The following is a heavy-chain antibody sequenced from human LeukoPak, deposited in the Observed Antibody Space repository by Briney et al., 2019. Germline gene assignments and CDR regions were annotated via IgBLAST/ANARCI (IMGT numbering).Heavy chain of an antibody. CDR2: ISYDGNNN. Sequence: GGSLRLSCAASGFTFSDHAMHWVRHAPGKGLEWVAVISYDGNNNYSADYLEGRFTISRDNSKNTLFLQMNSLRAEDSAVYYCARYYNFWSGYPNNAFDVWGQGAMVTVSS. D-gene: IGHD3-3*01. CDR3: ARYYNFWSGYPNNAFDV. CDR1: GFTFSDHA. V-gene: IGHV3-30-3*01. J-gene: IGHJ3*01.